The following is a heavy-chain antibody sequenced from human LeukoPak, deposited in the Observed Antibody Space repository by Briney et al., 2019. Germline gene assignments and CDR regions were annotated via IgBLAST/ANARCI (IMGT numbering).Heavy chain of an antibody. CDR3: ASRNYYLDH. CDR2: ITDSGKP. CDR1: GFSFSTYT. D-gene: IGHD3-10*01. V-gene: IGHV3-23*01. J-gene: IGHJ4*02. Sequence: PGGSLRLSCTASGFSFSTYTMTWVRQAPGKGLEWVSGITDSGKPCYADSVKGRFTISRDNSKSTLYLQINSLRAEDTAVYYCASRNYYLDHWGQRALVTVSS.